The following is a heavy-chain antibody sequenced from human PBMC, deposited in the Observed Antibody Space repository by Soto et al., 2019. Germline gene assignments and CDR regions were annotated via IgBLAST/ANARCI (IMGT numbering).Heavy chain of an antibody. CDR3: AKDFYDPGAFDI. D-gene: IGHD3-3*01. CDR2: ISPSGGST. V-gene: IGHV3-23*01. CDR1: GFTFRSYD. J-gene: IGHJ3*02. Sequence: EVQLLESGGGLVQPGGSLRLSCAASGFTFRSYDMSWVRQAPGKGLEWVSGISPSGGSTYYAASVKGRFTISRDNSKNTLHLQMSRLRAADTALYYCAKDFYDPGAFDIWGQGTMVTVSS.